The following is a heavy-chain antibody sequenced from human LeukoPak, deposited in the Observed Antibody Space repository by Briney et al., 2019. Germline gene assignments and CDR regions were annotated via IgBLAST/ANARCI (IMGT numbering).Heavy chain of an antibody. CDR1: GYTFTGYY. V-gene: IGHV1-2*07. D-gene: IGHD3-10*01. J-gene: IGHJ4*02. Sequence: ASVKLSCKASGYTFTGYYIHWVRQAPGQGLEWMGWINPNSGGTSYTHKFQGRVTMTRDTSISTAYMGLSRLKSDDTAVYYCARGYGSGSYYHFDHWGQGTLVTVSS. CDR3: ARGYGSGSYYHFDH. CDR2: INPNSGGT.